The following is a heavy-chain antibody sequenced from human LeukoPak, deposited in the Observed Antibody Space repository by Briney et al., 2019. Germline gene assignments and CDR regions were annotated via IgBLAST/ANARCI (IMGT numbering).Heavy chain of an antibody. J-gene: IGHJ1*01. CDR1: GYTFTGYY. Sequence: ASVKVSCKASGYTFTGYYMHWVRQAPGQGLEWMGRINPNSGGTNYAQKFQGRVTMTRDTSISTAYMELSRLRSDDTAGYYCARDFYAGWLFEYFQHWGQGTLVTVSS. CDR3: ARDFYAGWLFEYFQH. CDR2: INPNSGGT. D-gene: IGHD3-22*01. V-gene: IGHV1-2*06.